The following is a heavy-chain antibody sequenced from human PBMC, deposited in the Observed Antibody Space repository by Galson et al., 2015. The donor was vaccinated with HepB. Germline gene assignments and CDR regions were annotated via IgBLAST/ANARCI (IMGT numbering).Heavy chain of an antibody. D-gene: IGHD2-2*02. CDR2: IIPIFGTA. CDR1: GGTFSSYA. CDR3: AKGIIVVVPAAIQGDYYYGMDV. J-gene: IGHJ6*02. Sequence: SVKVSCKASGGTFSSYAISWVRQAPGQGLEWMGGIIPIFGTANYAQKFQGRVTITADESTSTAYMELSSLRSEDTAVYYCAKGIIVVVPAAIQGDYYYGMDVWGQGTTVTVSS. V-gene: IGHV1-69*13.